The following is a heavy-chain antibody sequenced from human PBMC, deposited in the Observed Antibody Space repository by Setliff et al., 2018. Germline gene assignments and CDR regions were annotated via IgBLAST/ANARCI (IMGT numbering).Heavy chain of an antibody. V-gene: IGHV1-46*01. Sequence: ASVKVSCKASGYTFTSYYMHWVRQAPGQGLEWMGIINPSGGSTSYAQKFKGRVTMTRDTSTSTVYMELSSLRSEDTAVYYCARDASYTFWSGYRGAFDYWGQGTLVTVSS. CDR2: INPSGGST. CDR3: ARDASYTFWSGYRGAFDY. CDR1: GYTFTSYY. D-gene: IGHD3-3*01. J-gene: IGHJ4*02.